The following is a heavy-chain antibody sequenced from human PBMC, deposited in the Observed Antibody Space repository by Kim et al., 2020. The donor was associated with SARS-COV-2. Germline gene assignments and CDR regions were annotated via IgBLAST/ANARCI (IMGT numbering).Heavy chain of an antibody. CDR2: INHSGRT. CDR1: GGSFSGFY. V-gene: IGHV4-34*01. D-gene: IGHD3-10*01. CDR3: ARRLPNTTGSGSHYCDF. J-gene: IGHJ3*01. Sequence: SETLSLTCAVYGGSFSGFYWSWIRQPPGRGLEWIGEINHSGRTNYNPSLKSRVTISVDTSKNQFSLRLTSVTAADTAAYYCARRLPNTTGSGSHYCDFWG.